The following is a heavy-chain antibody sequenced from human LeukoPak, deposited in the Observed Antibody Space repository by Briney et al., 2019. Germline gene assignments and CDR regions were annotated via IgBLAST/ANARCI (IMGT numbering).Heavy chain of an antibody. D-gene: IGHD1-26*01. Sequence: SETLSLTCAVSGGSISSYYWSWIRQPPGKGLEWIGYVSYSGSTNYNPSLKSRVTISVDTSKNQFSLKLNSVTAADTAVYYCARDYYDAGYYYYYMDVWGKGTTVTVSS. J-gene: IGHJ6*03. CDR3: ARDYYDAGYYYYYMDV. CDR2: VSYSGST. CDR1: GGSISSYY. V-gene: IGHV4-59*01.